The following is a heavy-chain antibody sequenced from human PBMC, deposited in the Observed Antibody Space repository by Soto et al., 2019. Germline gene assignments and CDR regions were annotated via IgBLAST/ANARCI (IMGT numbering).Heavy chain of an antibody. V-gene: IGHV3-23*01. CDR2: ISGSGGST. CDR1: GLTFSSYA. D-gene: IGHD6-19*01. J-gene: IGHJ4*02. Sequence: GGSLRLSCAASGLTFSSYAMSWVRQAPGKGLEWVSAISGSGGSTHYADSVKGRFTISRDNSKNTLYLQMNSLRAEYTAVYYCAKVGSSGWADFDYWGQGTLVTVSS. CDR3: AKVGSSGWADFDY.